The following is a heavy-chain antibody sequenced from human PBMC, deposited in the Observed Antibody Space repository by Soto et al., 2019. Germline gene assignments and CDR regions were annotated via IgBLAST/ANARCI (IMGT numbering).Heavy chain of an antibody. D-gene: IGHD3-3*01. Sequence: QVQLVKSGSEVKKPGASVRVSCKASGYTFSNYGLSWVRQAPGQGLEWMGWISPSNGKTNYEQKFQDRVTMTTDTSTSTAYLEVRSLRSDDTAVYYCARIIMIFGVANVGNYFEYWGQGTLLIVSS. V-gene: IGHV1-18*01. CDR2: ISPSNGKT. CDR1: GYTFSNYG. CDR3: ARIIMIFGVANVGNYFEY. J-gene: IGHJ4*02.